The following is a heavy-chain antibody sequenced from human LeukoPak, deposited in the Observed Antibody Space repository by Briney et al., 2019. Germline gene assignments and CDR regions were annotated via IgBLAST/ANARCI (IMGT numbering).Heavy chain of an antibody. V-gene: IGHV4-61*02. Sequence: SSQTLSLTCTVSGGSISSGGYYWSWIRQPAGKGLEWIGRMYTSGNTNYNPSLKSRATISVDTSKNQFSLELSSVTAADTAVYYCARRYQLRGIWFDPWGQGTLVTVSS. CDR1: GGSISSGGYY. CDR2: MYTSGNT. J-gene: IGHJ5*02. D-gene: IGHD2-2*01. CDR3: ARRYQLRGIWFDP.